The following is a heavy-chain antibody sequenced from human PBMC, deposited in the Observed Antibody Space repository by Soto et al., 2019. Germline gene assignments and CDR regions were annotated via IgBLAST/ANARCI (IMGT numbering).Heavy chain of an antibody. J-gene: IGHJ4*02. CDR2: INAGTGIA. D-gene: IGHD1-20*01. CDR3: AKVSTQHSWNDGLDS. CDR1: GYTFTRYA. V-gene: IGHV1-3*01. Sequence: ASVKVSCKASGYTFTRYAIHWVRQAPGQGLEWLGWINAGTGIATYSQRFQGRVTITSDTSATTSYMELSSLTSEDTALYLCAKVSTQHSWNDGLDSWGKGTLVTVSS.